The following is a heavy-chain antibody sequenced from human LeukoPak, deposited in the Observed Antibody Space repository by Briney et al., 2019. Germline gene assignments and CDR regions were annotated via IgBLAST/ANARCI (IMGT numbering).Heavy chain of an antibody. J-gene: IGHJ4*02. V-gene: IGHV3-23*01. Sequence: PGGSLRLSCAASGFTFSSYAMSWVRQAPGKGLEWVSAISGSGGSTYYADSVKGRLTISRDNSKNTLYLQMNSLRAEDTAVYYCARAGYSGSPYYFDYWGQGTLVTVSS. CDR3: ARAGYSGSPYYFDY. D-gene: IGHD1-26*01. CDR1: GFTFSSYA. CDR2: ISGSGGST.